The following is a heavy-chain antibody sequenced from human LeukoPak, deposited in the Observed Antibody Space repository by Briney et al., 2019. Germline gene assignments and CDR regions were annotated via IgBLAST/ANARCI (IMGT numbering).Heavy chain of an antibody. CDR1: GFTFNIYT. D-gene: IGHD2-15*01. J-gene: IGHJ3*02. CDR2: IGSSSRYI. V-gene: IGHV3-21*01. Sequence: GGSLRLSCAASGFTFNIYTMTWVRQAPGKGLEWVSSIGSSSRYIYYADSVKGRFTISRDNDKNSVYLQMNSLRAEDTAVYYCARDCSSFAFDIWGQGTMVTVSS. CDR3: ARDCSSFAFDI.